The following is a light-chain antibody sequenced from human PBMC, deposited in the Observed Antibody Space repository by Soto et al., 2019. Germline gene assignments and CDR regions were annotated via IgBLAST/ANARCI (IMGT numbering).Light chain of an antibody. Sequence: QSALTQPASVSRSPGQSITISCTGTSSDVGSYNIVSWYQQHPGKAPKLMIYKVSKRPSGVSNRFSGSNSGNTASLSISGLQAEDEADYYCCSYAGSSTFVVFGGGTKLTVL. J-gene: IGLJ2*01. V-gene: IGLV2-23*02. CDR3: CSYAGSSTFVV. CDR1: SSDVGSYNI. CDR2: KVS.